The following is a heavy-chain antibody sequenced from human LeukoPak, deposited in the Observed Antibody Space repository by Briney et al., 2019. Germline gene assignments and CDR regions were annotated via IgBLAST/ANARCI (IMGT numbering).Heavy chain of an antibody. CDR1: GFTFSSYW. D-gene: IGHD6-19*01. Sequence: PGGXLRLSCAASGFTFSSYWMSWVRQAPGKGLEWVANIKQDGSEKYYVDSVKGRFTISRDNAKNSLYLQMNSLRAEDTAVYYCARLSSGWRLSSFDYWGQGTLVTVSS. CDR2: IKQDGSEK. J-gene: IGHJ4*02. V-gene: IGHV3-7*01. CDR3: ARLSSGWRLSSFDY.